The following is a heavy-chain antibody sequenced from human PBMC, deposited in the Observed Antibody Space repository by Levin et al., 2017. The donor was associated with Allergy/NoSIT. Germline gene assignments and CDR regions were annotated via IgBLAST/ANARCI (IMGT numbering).Heavy chain of an antibody. CDR2: ISSSGSTI. CDR1: GFTFSDYY. Sequence: GESLKISCAASGFTFSDYYMSWIRQAPGKGLEWVSYISSSGSTIYYADSVKGRFTISRDNAKNSLYLQMNSLRAEDTAVYYCAKMSSGWYPYYFDYWGQGTLVTVSS. CDR3: AKMSSGWYPYYFDY. V-gene: IGHV3-11*01. J-gene: IGHJ4*02. D-gene: IGHD6-19*01.